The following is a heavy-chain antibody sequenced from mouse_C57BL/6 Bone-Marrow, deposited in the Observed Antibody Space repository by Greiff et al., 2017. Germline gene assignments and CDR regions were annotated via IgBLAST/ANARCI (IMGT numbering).Heavy chain of an antibody. D-gene: IGHD2-4*01. CDR1: GFTFSDYG. CDR2: ISSGSSTI. V-gene: IGHV5-17*01. J-gene: IGHJ3*01. CDR3: ARDRLRLWFAY. Sequence: EVHLVESGGGLVKPGGSLKLSCAASGFTFSDYGMHWVRPAPEKGLEWVAYISSGSSTIYYADTVKGRFTISRDNAKNTLFLQMTSLRSEDTAMYYCARDRLRLWFAYWGQGTLVTVSA.